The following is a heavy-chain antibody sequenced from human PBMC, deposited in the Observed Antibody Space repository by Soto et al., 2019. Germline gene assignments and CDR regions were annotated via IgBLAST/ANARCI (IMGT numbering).Heavy chain of an antibody. CDR3: THRRRDLGYGMAV. Sequence: QITLKESGPTLVKPTQTLTLTCTFSGFSLSTSGVAVGWIRQTPGKALEWLALIYWDDDKRYSPSLKSNLTITKDTSKNQVVLTMTNMNPVDIATYYCTHRRRDLGYGMAVWGHGTTVTVS. CDR2: IYWDDDK. V-gene: IGHV2-5*02. J-gene: IGHJ6*02. CDR1: GFSLSTSGVA. D-gene: IGHD3-16*01.